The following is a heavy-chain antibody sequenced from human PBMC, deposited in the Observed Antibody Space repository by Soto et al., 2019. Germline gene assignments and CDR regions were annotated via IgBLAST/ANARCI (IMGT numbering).Heavy chain of an antibody. J-gene: IGHJ6*02. CDR2: IWYDGSNK. CDR1: GFTFSSYG. D-gene: IGHD6-13*01. Sequence: QVQLVESGGGVVQPGRSLRLSCAASGFTFSSYGMHWVRQAPGKGLEWVAVIWYDGSNKYYADSVKGRFTISRDNSKNTLYLQMNSLRAEDTAVYYCARAVGSSWTHYYYYYGMDVWGPGTTGTVSS. V-gene: IGHV3-33*01. CDR3: ARAVGSSWTHYYYYYGMDV.